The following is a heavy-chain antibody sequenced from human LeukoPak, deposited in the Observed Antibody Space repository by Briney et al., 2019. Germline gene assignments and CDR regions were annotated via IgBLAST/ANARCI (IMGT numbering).Heavy chain of an antibody. CDR2: INPNTGGT. CDR3: ARVKTMIIVVSLFDY. V-gene: IGHV1-2*02. Sequence: GASVKVSCKASGFTFTGYYIHWVRQAPGQTLECMGWINPNTGGTKYAQRFQGRVTMTRDTSINTAYMEVSRLRSDDTAVYYCARVKTMIIVVSLFDYWGQGTLVTVSS. CDR1: GFTFTGYY. J-gene: IGHJ4*02. D-gene: IGHD3-22*01.